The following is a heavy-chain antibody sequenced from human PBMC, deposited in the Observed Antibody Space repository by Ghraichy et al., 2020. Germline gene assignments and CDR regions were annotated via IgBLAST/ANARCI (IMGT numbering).Heavy chain of an antibody. D-gene: IGHD6-19*01. V-gene: IGHV1-69*05. J-gene: IGHJ4*02. CDR3: ARDPDSSGWYGYFDY. CDR2: IIPIFGTA. Sequence: SVKVSCKASGCTFSSYAISWVRQAPGQWLEWMGGIIPIFGTANYAQKFQGRVTITTDESTSTAYMELSSLRSEDTAVYYCARDPDSSGWYGYFDYWGQGTLVTVSS. CDR1: GCTFSSYA.